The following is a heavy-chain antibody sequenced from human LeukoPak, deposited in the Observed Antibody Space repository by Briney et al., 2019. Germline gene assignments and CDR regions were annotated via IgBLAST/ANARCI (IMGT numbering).Heavy chain of an antibody. J-gene: IGHJ3*02. Sequence: GGSLRLSCAASGFTFSSYAMHWVRQAPGKGLEWVSYISSSGSTIYYADSVKGRFTISRDNAKNSLYLQMNSLRAEDTAVYYCAGTLGFPNAFDIWGQGTMVTVSS. CDR2: ISSSGSTI. CDR1: GFTFSSYA. V-gene: IGHV3-48*03. CDR3: AGTLGFPNAFDI.